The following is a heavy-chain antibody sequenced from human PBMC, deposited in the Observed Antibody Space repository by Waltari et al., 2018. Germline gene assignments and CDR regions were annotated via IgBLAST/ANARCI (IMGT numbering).Heavy chain of an antibody. CDR3: VRDGGAIFDY. J-gene: IGHJ4*02. D-gene: IGHD3-10*01. CDR1: GASISNYF. Sequence: QVQVQESGPGLVKPSETLSLTCTVSGASISNYFWSWIRQPAGKGLECIGRVYTSGSTNYNPSLKIRVTMSIDTSKNQFSLKLSSVTAADTAVYYCVRDGGAIFDYWGQGTLVTVSS. V-gene: IGHV4-4*07. CDR2: VYTSGST.